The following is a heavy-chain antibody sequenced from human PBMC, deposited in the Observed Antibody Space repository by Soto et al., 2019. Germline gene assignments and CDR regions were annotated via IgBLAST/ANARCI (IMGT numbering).Heavy chain of an antibody. D-gene: IGHD1-26*01. V-gene: IGHV3-11*01. Sequence: GGSLRLSCAASGFTFSDYYMSWIRQAPGKGLEWVSYISSSGSTIYYADSVKGRFTISRDNANNSLYLQMNSLRAEDTAVYYCARDRGIGVVGATSYYYGMDVWGQGTTVTVSS. CDR3: ARDRGIGVVGATSYYYGMDV. J-gene: IGHJ6*02. CDR1: GFTFSDYY. CDR2: ISSSGSTI.